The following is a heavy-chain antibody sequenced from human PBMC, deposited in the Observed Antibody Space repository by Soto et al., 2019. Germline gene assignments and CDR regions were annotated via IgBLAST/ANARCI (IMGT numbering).Heavy chain of an antibody. V-gene: IGHV4-59*01. CDR3: ARDTAGDGMDV. D-gene: IGHD5-18*01. Sequence: SETLSLTCTVSGGSISSYYWSWIRQPPGKGLEWIGYIYYSGSTNYNPSLKSRVTISVDTSKNQFSLKLSSVTAADTAVYYCARDTAGDGMDVSGQGTTVTVSS. CDR1: GGSISSYY. J-gene: IGHJ6*02. CDR2: IYYSGST.